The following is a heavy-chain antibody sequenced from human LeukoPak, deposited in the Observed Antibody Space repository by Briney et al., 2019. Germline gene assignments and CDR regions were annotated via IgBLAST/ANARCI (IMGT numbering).Heavy chain of an antibody. CDR3: ARDLHFAFDY. Sequence: PGGSLRLSCATSGFTFGSHWMTWVRQAPGKGLEWVANIKQGSAETHYVDSLKGRFTISRDDAKNSLYLQMSSLRDDDTAVYYCARDLHFAFDYWGRGTLVTVSS. CDR1: GFTFGSHW. CDR2: IKQGSAET. V-gene: IGHV3-7*01. J-gene: IGHJ4*02.